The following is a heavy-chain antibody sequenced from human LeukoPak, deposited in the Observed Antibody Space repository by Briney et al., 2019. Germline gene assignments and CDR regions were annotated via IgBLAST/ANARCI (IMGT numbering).Heavy chain of an antibody. CDR2: IYSGGST. J-gene: IGHJ4*02. V-gene: IGHV3-53*05. D-gene: IGHD3-22*01. CDR3: ARDMDDSSGYYFDY. Sequence: PGGSLRLSCAASGFTVNSNYMTWVRQAPGKGLEWVSVIYSGGSTYYADSVKGRFTISRDNSKNTLYLQMNSLRAEDTAVYYCARDMDDSSGYYFDYWGQGTLVTVSS. CDR1: GFTVNSNY.